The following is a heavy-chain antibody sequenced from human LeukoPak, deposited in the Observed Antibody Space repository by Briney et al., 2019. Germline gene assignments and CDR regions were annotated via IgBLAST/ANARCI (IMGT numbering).Heavy chain of an antibody. D-gene: IGHD3-9*01. CDR2: INSDGSWT. V-gene: IGHV3-74*01. CDR1: GSYW. CDR3: AKGDNDILTGYYNSFDY. J-gene: IGHJ4*02. Sequence: GGSLRLSCAASGSYWMHWVRQAPGKGLVWVSHINSDGSWTSYADSVKGRFTISRDNSKNTLYLQMNSLRAEDTAVYYCAKGDNDILTGYYNSFDYWGQGTLVTVS.